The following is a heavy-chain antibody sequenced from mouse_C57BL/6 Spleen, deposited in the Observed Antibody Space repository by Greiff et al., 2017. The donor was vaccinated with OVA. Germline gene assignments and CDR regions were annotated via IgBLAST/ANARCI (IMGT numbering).Heavy chain of an antibody. CDR1: GYAFSSSW. J-gene: IGHJ4*01. Sequence: QVQLKESGPELVKPGASVKISCKASGYAFSSSWMNWVKQRPGKGLEWIGRIYPGDGDTNYNGKFKGKATLTADKSSSTACMQLSSLTSEDSAVYFCARYYAMDYWGQGTSVTVSS. V-gene: IGHV1-82*01. CDR2: IYPGDGDT. CDR3: ARYYAMDY.